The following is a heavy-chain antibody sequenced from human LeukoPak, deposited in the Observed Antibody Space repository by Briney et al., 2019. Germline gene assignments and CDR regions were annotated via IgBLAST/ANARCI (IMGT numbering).Heavy chain of an antibody. CDR3: VRKNQDFNAAFDI. Sequence: GGSLRLSCAASGFTVSNNYMSWVRQAPGKGLEWVSITYSDGNTNYAVSVKGRFTISRDTSQNTLSLQMKSLRAEDTAVYYCVRKNQDFNAAFDIWGQGTVVTVSS. J-gene: IGHJ3*02. V-gene: IGHV3-53*01. CDR1: GFTVSNNY. CDR2: TYSDGNT. D-gene: IGHD1-14*01.